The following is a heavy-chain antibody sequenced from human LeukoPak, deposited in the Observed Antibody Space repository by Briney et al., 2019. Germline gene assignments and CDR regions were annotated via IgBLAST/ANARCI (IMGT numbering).Heavy chain of an antibody. CDR1: GGTFSSYA. CDR2: MNPNSGNT. J-gene: IGHJ5*02. V-gene: IGHV1-8*02. Sequence: GASVKVSCKASGGTFSSYAINWVRQATGQGLEWMGWMNPNSGNTGYAQKFQGRVTMTRNTSISTAYMELSSLRSEDTAVYYCARGIPGIAVAGISRRWFDPWGQGTLVTVSS. CDR3: ARGIPGIAVAGISRRWFDP. D-gene: IGHD6-19*01.